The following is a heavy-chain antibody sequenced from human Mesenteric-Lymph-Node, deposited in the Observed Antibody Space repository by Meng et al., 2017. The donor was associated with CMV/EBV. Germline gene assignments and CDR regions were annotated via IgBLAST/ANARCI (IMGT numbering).Heavy chain of an antibody. V-gene: IGHV3-74*01. Sequence: GESLKISCAASGFTFSSYWMHWVRQAPGTGLVWVSRINSDGTSTNYADSVKGRFTISRDNAENTLYLQMNSLRAEDTAVYYCARRVVVPAAPYYFDSWGQGTLVTVSS. D-gene: IGHD2-2*01. CDR3: ARRVVVPAAPYYFDS. CDR1: GFTFSSYW. J-gene: IGHJ4*02. CDR2: INSDGTST.